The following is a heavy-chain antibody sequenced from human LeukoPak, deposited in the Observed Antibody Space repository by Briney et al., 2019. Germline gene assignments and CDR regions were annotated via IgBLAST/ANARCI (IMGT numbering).Heavy chain of an antibody. D-gene: IGHD3-10*01. CDR2: INPNSGGT. CDR1: GYTFTDYY. CDR3: ARGRYYGSGSYSLHY. Sequence: GASVNVFCEASGYTFTDYYMHWVRQAPGQGLEWMGWINPNSGGTNYAQKFQGWVTMTRDTSISTAYMELSRLRSDDTAVYYCARGRYYGSGSYSLHYWGQGTLVTVSS. J-gene: IGHJ4*02. V-gene: IGHV1-2*04.